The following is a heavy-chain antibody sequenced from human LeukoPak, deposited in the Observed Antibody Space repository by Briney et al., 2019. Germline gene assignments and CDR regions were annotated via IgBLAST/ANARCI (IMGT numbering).Heavy chain of an antibody. D-gene: IGHD3-22*01. CDR2: ISYDGSNK. Sequence: PRRSLRLSCAASGFTFSSYAMHWVRQAPGKGLEWVAVISYDGSNKYYADSVKGRFTISRDNSKNTLYLQMNSLRAEDTAVYYCARDNYYDSSGYYVFWGQGTLVTVSS. V-gene: IGHV3-30-3*01. J-gene: IGHJ4*02. CDR3: ARDNYYDSSGYYVF. CDR1: GFTFSSYA.